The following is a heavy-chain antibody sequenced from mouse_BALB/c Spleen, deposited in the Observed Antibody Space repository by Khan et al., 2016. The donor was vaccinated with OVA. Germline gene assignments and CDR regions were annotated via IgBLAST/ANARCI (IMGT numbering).Heavy chain of an antibody. J-gene: IGHJ3*01. CDR3: ARWFAY. CDR1: GYSITSDYA. CDR2: INYSGGT. V-gene: IGHV3-2*02. Sequence: VQLKESGPGLVKPPQSLSLTRTVTGYSITSDYAWNWIRQFPGNKLEWMGYINYSGGTSYLPSLKSRISITRDTSKNQFFLQLNSVTTEDSATYYCARWFAYWGQGTLVTVS.